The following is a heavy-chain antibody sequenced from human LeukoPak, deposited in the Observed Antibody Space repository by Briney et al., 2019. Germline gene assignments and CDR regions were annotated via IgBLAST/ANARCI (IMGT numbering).Heavy chain of an antibody. D-gene: IGHD3-3*01. Sequence: PSETLSLTCTVSGGSISSYYWSWIRQPPGKGLEWIGYIYYSGSTNYNPSLKSRVTISVDTSKNQFSLKLSSVTAADTAVYYCARVNGDDFWSGYWYYCGMDVWGQGTTVTVSS. CDR3: ARVNGDDFWSGYWYYCGMDV. V-gene: IGHV4-59*01. CDR2: IYYSGST. CDR1: GGSISSYY. J-gene: IGHJ6*02.